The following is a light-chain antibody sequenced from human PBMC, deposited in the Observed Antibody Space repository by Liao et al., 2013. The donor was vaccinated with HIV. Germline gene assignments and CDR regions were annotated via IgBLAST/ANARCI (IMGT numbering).Light chain of an antibody. CDR1: NIGSKS. J-gene: IGLJ1*01. CDR3: QVWDSSSDHYYV. Sequence: SYVLTQPPSVSVAPGKTARITCGGNNIGSKSVHWYQQKPSGIPERFSGSNSGNTATLTISRVEAGDEADYYCQVWDSSSDHYYVFGTGTKVTVL. V-gene: IGLV3-21*01.